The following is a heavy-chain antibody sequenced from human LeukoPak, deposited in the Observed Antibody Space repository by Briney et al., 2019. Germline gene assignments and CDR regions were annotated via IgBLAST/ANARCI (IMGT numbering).Heavy chain of an antibody. CDR3: ARDEGVGERGAY. D-gene: IGHD3-16*01. V-gene: IGHV1-18*01. Sequence: ASVKVSCKASGGTFSSYAISWVRQAPGQGLEWMGWISAYNGDTNYAQKLQDRVTMTTDTSTSTAYMELRSLRSDDTAMYYCARDEGVGERGAYWGQGTLVTVSS. CDR1: GGTFSSYA. J-gene: IGHJ4*02. CDR2: ISAYNGDT.